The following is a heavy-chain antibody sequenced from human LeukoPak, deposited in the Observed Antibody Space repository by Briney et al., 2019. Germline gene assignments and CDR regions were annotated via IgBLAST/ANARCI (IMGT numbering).Heavy chain of an antibody. CDR3: ARVRDSSGYYVYYFDY. V-gene: IGHV4-61*08. CDR2: IYYSGST. D-gene: IGHD3-22*01. Sequence: SETLSLTCAVSGGSISSGGYSWSWIRQPPGKGLEWIGYIYYSGSTNYNPSLKSRVTISVDTSKNQFSLKLSSVTAADTAVYYCARVRDSSGYYVYYFDYWGQGTLVTVSS. J-gene: IGHJ4*02. CDR1: GGSISSGGYS.